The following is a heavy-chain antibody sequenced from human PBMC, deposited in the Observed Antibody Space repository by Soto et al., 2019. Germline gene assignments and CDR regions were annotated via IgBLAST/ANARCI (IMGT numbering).Heavy chain of an antibody. CDR3: AKRFLSSTSYYGLDAFDI. V-gene: IGHV3-23*01. CDR2: ISGSGGNT. Sequence: PGGSLRLSCAASGFTFGNVAMAWVRQAPGKGLDWVSGISGSGGNTYYADSVRGRFTISRDSSEDTLYLQMDSLRAEDTAVYFCAKRFLSSTSYYGLDAFDIWGQGTMVTVSS. D-gene: IGHD3-22*01. J-gene: IGHJ3*02. CDR1: GFTFGNVA.